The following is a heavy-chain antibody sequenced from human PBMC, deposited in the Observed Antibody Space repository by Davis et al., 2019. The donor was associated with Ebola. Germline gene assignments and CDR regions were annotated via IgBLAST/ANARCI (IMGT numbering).Heavy chain of an antibody. CDR1: GFTFSTYG. CDR3: ASSQLVVVPDY. Sequence: GESLKISCAASGFTFSTYGMHLVRQAPGQGPEWMGIINPSGGSTSYAQKFQGRVTMTRDTSTSTVYMELSSLRSEDTAVYFCASSQLVVVPDYWGQGTLVTVSS. CDR2: INPSGGST. D-gene: IGHD3-22*01. V-gene: IGHV1-46*03. J-gene: IGHJ4*02.